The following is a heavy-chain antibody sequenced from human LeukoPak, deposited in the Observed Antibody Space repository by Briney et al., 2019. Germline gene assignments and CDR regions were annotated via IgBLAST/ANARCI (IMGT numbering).Heavy chain of an antibody. CDR2: INHSGST. CDR3: ARGTTMVRGDGDYYYMDV. J-gene: IGHJ6*03. Sequence: SETLSLTCTVSGGSISSYYWSWIRQPPGKGLEWIGEINHSGSTNYNPSLKSRVTISVDTSKNQFSLKLSSVTAADTAVYYCARGTTMVRGDGDYYYMDVWGKGTTVTVSS. CDR1: GGSISSYY. V-gene: IGHV4-34*01. D-gene: IGHD3-10*01.